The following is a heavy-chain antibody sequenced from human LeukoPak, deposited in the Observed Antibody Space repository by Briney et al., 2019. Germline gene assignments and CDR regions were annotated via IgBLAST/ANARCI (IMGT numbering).Heavy chain of an antibody. J-gene: IGHJ5*02. Sequence: SETLSLTCTVSGGSISSSSYYWGWIRQPPGKGLEWIGSIYYSGSTYYNPSLKSRVTISVDTSKNQFSLKLSSVTAADTAVYYCARLGSWYDHWGQGTLVTVSS. CDR2: IYYSGST. CDR1: GGSISSSSYY. CDR3: ARLGSWYDH. V-gene: IGHV4-39*01.